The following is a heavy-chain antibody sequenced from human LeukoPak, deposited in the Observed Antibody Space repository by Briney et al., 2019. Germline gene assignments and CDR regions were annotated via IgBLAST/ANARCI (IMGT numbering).Heavy chain of an antibody. V-gene: IGHV4-39*07. D-gene: IGHD3-3*01. J-gene: IGHJ5*02. CDR2: IYFSGSS. CDR1: GASISSSPYY. CDR3: AKNGQSGFSFDP. Sequence: SETLSLTCTVSGASISSSPYYGAWIRQPPGKGLEWIGNIYFSGSSFYKPSLKSRVTISVDMSKNQFSLKLNSVTAADTAVYYCAKNGQSGFSFDPWGQGTLVTVSS.